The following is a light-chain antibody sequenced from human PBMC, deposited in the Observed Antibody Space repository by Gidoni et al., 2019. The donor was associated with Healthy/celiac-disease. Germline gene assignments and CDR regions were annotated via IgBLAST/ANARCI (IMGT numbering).Light chain of an antibody. CDR2: GAS. CDR3: QQYLSSPWT. Sequence: DIVLTQSPGTLSLSPGERATLSCRASQRVSSSYIAWYQHKPGQAPSLLIYGASSRATGIPDRFSGSGSGTDFTLTISRLEPEDFAVYYCQQYLSSPWTFGQGTKVEIK. CDR1: QRVSSSY. V-gene: IGKV3-20*01. J-gene: IGKJ1*01.